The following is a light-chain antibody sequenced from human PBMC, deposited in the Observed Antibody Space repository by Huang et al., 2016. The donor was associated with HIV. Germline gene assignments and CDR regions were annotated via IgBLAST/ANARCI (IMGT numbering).Light chain of an antibody. V-gene: IGKV1-39*01. CDR1: QSISRY. Sequence: DIQMTQSPSSLSASVGDRVTITCRASQSISRYLNWYQQKPGKAPNLRIFSAFSLHSGGPTRFRCGGSGTDFTLTISSPQPEDFATYYCQQTYSTVYSLGQGTRLEIE. J-gene: IGKJ2*03. CDR3: QQTYSTVYS. CDR2: SAF.